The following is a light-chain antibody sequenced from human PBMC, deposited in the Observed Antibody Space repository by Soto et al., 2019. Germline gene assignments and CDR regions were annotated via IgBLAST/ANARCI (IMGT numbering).Light chain of an antibody. CDR1: QSIASN. Sequence: IVMTQSPATLSVSPGERATLSCRASQSIASNLAWYQQKPGQAPRLLIYGASTRAPGIPARFSGSGSGTKFTLIISSLQSEDFAVYYCQQYNNWPPWTFGQGTKVEIK. V-gene: IGKV3-15*01. CDR3: QQYNNWPPWT. CDR2: GAS. J-gene: IGKJ1*01.